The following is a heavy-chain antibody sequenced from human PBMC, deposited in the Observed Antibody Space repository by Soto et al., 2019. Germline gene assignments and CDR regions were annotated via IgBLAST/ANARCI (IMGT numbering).Heavy chain of an antibody. CDR2: IIPIFGTA. D-gene: IGHD3-22*01. CDR3: AKTSGRSYYYDSGGYSGLDY. CDR1: GGTFSSYA. J-gene: IGHJ4*02. Sequence: GASVKVSCKAAGGTFSSYAISWVRQAPGQGLEWMGGIIPIFGTANYAQKFQGRVTITADKSTSTAYMELNSLRAEDTAVYYCAKTSGRSYYYDSGGYSGLDYWGQGTLVTVSS. V-gene: IGHV1-69*06.